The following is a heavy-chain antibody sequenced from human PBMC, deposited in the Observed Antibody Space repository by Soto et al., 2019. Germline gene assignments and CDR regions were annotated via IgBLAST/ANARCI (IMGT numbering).Heavy chain of an antibody. V-gene: IGHV3-23*01. Sequence: EVHFLESGGGLVQPGGSLRLSCTASRLTFSNFAVTWVRQAPGKGLEWVSSISGNGGGTRYADSLKRRITISRDNSKNTVYLQMNSLGAEDTAVYHCAKDPNADHVGAFDAWGQGTLVTVSS. D-gene: IGHD1-26*01. CDR3: AKDPNADHVGAFDA. CDR1: RLTFSNFA. CDR2: ISGNGGGT. J-gene: IGHJ3*01.